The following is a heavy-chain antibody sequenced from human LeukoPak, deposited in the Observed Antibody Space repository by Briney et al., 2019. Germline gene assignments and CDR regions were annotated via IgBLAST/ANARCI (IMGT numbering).Heavy chain of an antibody. V-gene: IGHV4-59*01. CDR2: IYNSGST. CDR1: DGSISSYY. Sequence: PSETLSLTCTVSDGSISSYYWSWIRQPPGKGLEWIGYIYNSGSTNYNPSLKSRVTISVDTSKKQFSLKLSSVTATDTAVYYCARDSGSHEYNYWGQGTLVTVSS. CDR3: ARDSGSHEYNY. D-gene: IGHD1-26*01. J-gene: IGHJ4*02.